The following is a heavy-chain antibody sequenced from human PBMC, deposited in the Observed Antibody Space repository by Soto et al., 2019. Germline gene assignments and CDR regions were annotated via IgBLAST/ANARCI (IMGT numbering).Heavy chain of an antibody. CDR2: MNPNSGNT. Sequence: GASVKVSCKASGYTLSSYDISWVRQATGQGLEWMGWMNPNSGNTGYVQKFQGRVTMTRNTSESTVHMELSSLTSEDTAVYYCAGRDIMSGYFSYWGQGTRVTAPQ. D-gene: IGHD3-9*01. CDR1: GYTLSSYD. J-gene: IGHJ4*02. CDR3: AGRDIMSGYFSY. V-gene: IGHV1-8*01.